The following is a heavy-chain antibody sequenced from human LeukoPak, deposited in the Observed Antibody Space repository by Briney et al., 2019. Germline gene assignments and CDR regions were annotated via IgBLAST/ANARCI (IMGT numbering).Heavy chain of an antibody. CDR1: GGTFSSYA. CDR2: INPSGGST. Sequence: ASVKVSCKASGGTFSSYAISWVRQAPGQGLEWMGIINPSGGSTSYAQKFQGRVTMTRDTSTSTVYMELSSLRSEDTAVYYCARGRVLRYFDWYSLPYYFDYWGQGTLVTVSS. J-gene: IGHJ4*02. D-gene: IGHD3-9*01. CDR3: ARGRVLRYFDWYSLPYYFDY. V-gene: IGHV1-46*01.